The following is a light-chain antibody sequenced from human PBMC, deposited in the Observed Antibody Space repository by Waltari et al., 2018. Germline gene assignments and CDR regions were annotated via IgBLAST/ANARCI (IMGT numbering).Light chain of an antibody. CDR3: SSYTASSAPGV. CDR1: DSDVGAYDF. V-gene: IGLV2-14*01. Sequence: QSALTQPASVSGSPGQSITISCSGTDSDVGAYDFVSWYQQHPGKAPHLIIYEVSNLPSGISNRFSASKSGNTASLTISGLQAEDEADYYCSSYTASSAPGVVGTGTRVTVL. CDR2: EVS. J-gene: IGLJ1*01.